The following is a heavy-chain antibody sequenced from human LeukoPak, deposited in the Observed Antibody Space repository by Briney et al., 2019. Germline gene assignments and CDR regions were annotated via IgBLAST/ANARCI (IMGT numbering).Heavy chain of an antibody. V-gene: IGHV4-39*07. CDR2: IYYSGST. CDR1: GGSLSSSSYY. D-gene: IGHD6-13*01. CDR3: ARRSSSWYVDY. Sequence: SETLSLTCTVSGGSLSSSSYYWGWIRQPPGKGREWIGSIYYSGSTYYNPSLKSRVTISVDTSENQFSLKLSSVTAADTAVYYCARRSSSWYVDYWGQGTLVTVSS. J-gene: IGHJ4*02.